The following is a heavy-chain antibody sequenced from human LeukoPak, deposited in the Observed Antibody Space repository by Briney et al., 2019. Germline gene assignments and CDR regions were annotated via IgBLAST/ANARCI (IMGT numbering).Heavy chain of an antibody. CDR2: IRSKANSYAT. Sequence: PGGSLKLSCAASGFPFSGSAMHWVRQASGKGLEWLARIRSKANSYATAYGASVKGRFTISRDDSKHTAYLQINSLKTEDTAVYYCTRHDYDYVWGNYRNPARFDYWGQGTLVSVSS. D-gene: IGHD3-16*02. J-gene: IGHJ4*02. V-gene: IGHV3-73*01. CDR1: GFPFSGSA. CDR3: TRHDYDYVWGNYRNPARFDY.